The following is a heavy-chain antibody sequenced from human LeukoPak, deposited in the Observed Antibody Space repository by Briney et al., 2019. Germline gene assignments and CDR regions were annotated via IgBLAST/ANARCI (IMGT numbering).Heavy chain of an antibody. V-gene: IGHV3-23*01. CDR2: ISGSGGST. CDR3: AKESSLWSGYYPFDY. Sequence: GGSLRLSCAASGFTFSSYAMSWVRQAPGKGLEWVSAISGSGGSTYYADSVKGRFTISRDNPKNTLYLQMNSLRAEDTAVYYCAKESSLWSGYYPFDYWGQGTLVTVSS. CDR1: GFTFSSYA. J-gene: IGHJ4*02. D-gene: IGHD3-3*01.